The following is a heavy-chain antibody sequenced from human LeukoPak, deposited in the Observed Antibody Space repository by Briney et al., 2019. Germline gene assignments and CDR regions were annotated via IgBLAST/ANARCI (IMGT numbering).Heavy chain of an antibody. J-gene: IGHJ4*02. CDR3: ARVYHDYIGDGTGPFDY. CDR1: GFTVSSNY. V-gene: IGHV3-53*01. CDR2: IYSGGST. Sequence: GGSLRLPCAASGFTVSSNYMSWVRQAPGKGLEWVSVIYSGGSTYYADSVKGRFTISRDNSKNTLYLQMNSLRAEDTAVYYCARVYHDYIGDGTGPFDYWGQGTLVTVSS. D-gene: IGHD4-11*01.